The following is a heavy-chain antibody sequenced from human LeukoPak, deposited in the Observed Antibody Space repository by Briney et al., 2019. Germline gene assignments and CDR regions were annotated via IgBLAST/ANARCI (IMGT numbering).Heavy chain of an antibody. CDR2: IFHTGST. D-gene: IGHD2-15*01. Sequence: SETLSLTCTVSGGSIGYFYWSWIRQSPGKGLEWIGYIFHTGSTTYNPSLKSRVTISIDTSKNQFSLRLDSVTAADTAVYYCARGRDTVSTPFDYWGQGTLVTVSS. CDR1: GGSIGYFY. CDR3: ARGRDTVSTPFDY. J-gene: IGHJ4*02. V-gene: IGHV4-4*08.